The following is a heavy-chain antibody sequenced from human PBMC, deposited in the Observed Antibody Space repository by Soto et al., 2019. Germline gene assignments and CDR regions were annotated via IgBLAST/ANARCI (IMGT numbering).Heavy chain of an antibody. CDR2: ISGSGNSP. V-gene: IGHV3-23*01. Sequence: SCAASGFTFSSYAMSWVRQAPGKGLEWVSAISGSGNSPYYADSVKGRFTISGDNSRNTLYLQMSSLRAEDAAVYYCAKEYYFDTSGYFPFDYWGQGTLVTVS. CDR1: GFTFSSYA. CDR3: AKEYYFDTSGYFPFDY. D-gene: IGHD3-22*01. J-gene: IGHJ4*02.